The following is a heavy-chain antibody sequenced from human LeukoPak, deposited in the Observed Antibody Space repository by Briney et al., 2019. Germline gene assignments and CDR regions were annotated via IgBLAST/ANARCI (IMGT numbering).Heavy chain of an antibody. V-gene: IGHV3-49*04. CDR2: IRSQAYSGTT. Sequence: PGRSLRLSCTASGFTFGYHAINWVRQAPGRGLEWVGFIRSQAYSGTTEYATPVKDRFTISRDDSKSIAYLQMNSLKTEDTAVYYCTRDIVSISQPYYFDYWGQGTLVTVSS. CDR1: GFTFGYHA. D-gene: IGHD2-2*01. J-gene: IGHJ4*02. CDR3: TRDIVSISQPYYFDY.